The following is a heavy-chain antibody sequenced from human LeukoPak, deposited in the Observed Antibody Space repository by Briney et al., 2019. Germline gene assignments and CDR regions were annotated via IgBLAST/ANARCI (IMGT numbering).Heavy chain of an antibody. Sequence: GGSLRFSCVASGFNLSSSWMSWVRQAPGKGLYYVSTIKPDGSEQYNVGSAKGRFTISKDSAKNSLYLQMNSLRGEDTAMYYCAKQGAYCFDCWGQGTLVTVSS. CDR2: IKPDGSEQ. V-gene: IGHV3-7*01. CDR1: GFNLSSSW. J-gene: IGHJ4*02. CDR3: AKQGAYCFDC.